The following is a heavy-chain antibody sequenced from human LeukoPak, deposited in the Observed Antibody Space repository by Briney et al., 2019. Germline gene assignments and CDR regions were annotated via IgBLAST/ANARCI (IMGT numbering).Heavy chain of an antibody. CDR2: ISSSSTYI. D-gene: IGHD6-19*01. J-gene: IGHJ4*02. V-gene: IGHV3-21*01. CDR1: GFTFSNYG. Sequence: PGGSLRLSCAASGFTFSNYGMQWVRQAPGKGLEWVSCISSSSTYIYYADSVKGRFTISRDNSKNTLYLQMNSLRAEDTAVYYCARRGQWLATGAIDYWGQGTLVTVSS. CDR3: ARRGQWLATGAIDY.